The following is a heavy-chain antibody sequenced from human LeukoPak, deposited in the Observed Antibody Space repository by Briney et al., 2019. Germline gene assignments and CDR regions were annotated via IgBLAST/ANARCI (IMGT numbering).Heavy chain of an antibody. CDR1: GYTFTVYY. D-gene: IGHD6-13*01. CDR2: INPNTGGT. Sequence: ASVTVSCKASGYTFTVYYVHWVRQAPGQGLEWMGWINPNTGGTNYAQKFQGRVTMTRDTSISTAYMELSRLRSDDTAVYYCARDQAADGEETWGQGTLVTVSS. CDR3: ARDQAADGEET. V-gene: IGHV1-2*02. J-gene: IGHJ5*02.